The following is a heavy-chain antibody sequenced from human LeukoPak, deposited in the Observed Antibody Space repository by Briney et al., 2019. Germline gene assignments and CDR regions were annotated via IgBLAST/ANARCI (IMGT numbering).Heavy chain of an antibody. D-gene: IGHD6-13*01. CDR1: GGPISSSSYY. CDR3: ARAAAGSVY. V-gene: IGHV4-39*01. CDR2: IYYSGST. Sequence: PSETLSLTCTVSGGPISSSSYYWGWIRQPPGKGLEWIGSIYYSGSTYYNPSLKSRATISVDTSKNQFSLKLSSVTAADTAVYYCARAAAGSVYWGQGTLVTVSS. J-gene: IGHJ4*02.